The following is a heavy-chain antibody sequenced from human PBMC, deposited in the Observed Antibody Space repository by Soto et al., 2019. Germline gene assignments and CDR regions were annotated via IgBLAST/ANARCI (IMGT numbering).Heavy chain of an antibody. Sequence: QVQLVQSGAEVKKPGSSVKVSCKASGGTFSSYAISWVRQAPGQGLEWMGGIIPIFGTANYAQKFQGRVTLTAXXSXSXXYRELSSLRSEDTAVYYGAGDSSGYYSLRPWYFDLWGRGTLVTVSS. CDR2: IIPIFGTA. CDR1: GGTFSSYA. CDR3: AGDSSGYYSLRPWYFDL. D-gene: IGHD3-22*01. V-gene: IGHV1-69*12. J-gene: IGHJ2*01.